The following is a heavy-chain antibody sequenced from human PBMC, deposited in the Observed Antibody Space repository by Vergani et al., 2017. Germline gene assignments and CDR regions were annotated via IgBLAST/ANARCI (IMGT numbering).Heavy chain of an antibody. D-gene: IGHD7-27*01. V-gene: IGHV3-66*02. J-gene: IGHJ3*02. CDR1: GFTVSSNY. CDR3: ARLLELTGPGGAFDI. Sequence: EVQLVESGGGLVQPGGSLRLSCAASGFTVSSNYMSWVRQAPGKGLEWVSVIYSGGSTYYADSVKGRFTISRDNSKNTLYLQMNSLRAEDTAVYYCARLLELTGPGGAFDIWGQGTMVTVSS. CDR2: IYSGGST.